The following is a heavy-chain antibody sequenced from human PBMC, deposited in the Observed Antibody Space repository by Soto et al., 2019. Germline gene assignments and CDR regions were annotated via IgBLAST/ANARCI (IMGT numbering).Heavy chain of an antibody. Sequence: QVQLVESGGGVVQPGRSLRLSCAASGFTFSSYGMHWVRQAPGKGLEWVAVIWYDGSNKYYADSVKGRFTISRDNSKNTLERQMNSLRAGDTAVFYCAREPPYLSYWSSTSCYGEYFDYWGQGTLVTVSS. J-gene: IGHJ4*02. CDR2: IWYDGSNK. CDR3: AREPPYLSYWSSTSCYGEYFDY. D-gene: IGHD2-2*01. V-gene: IGHV3-33*01. CDR1: GFTFSSYG.